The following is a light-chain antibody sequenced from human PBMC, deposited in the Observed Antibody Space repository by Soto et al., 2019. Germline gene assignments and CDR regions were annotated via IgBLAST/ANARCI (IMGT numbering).Light chain of an antibody. V-gene: IGLV2-8*01. Sequence: QSALTQPPSASGSPGQSVTISCTGTSSDVGAYNFVSWYQQYPGSAPKLIIFRVNERPSGVPDRFSGSKSGNTASLTVSGVQAEDEADYYCTSYAGINSLGVFGGGTKLTVL. J-gene: IGLJ2*01. CDR2: RVN. CDR3: TSYAGINSLGV. CDR1: SSDVGAYNF.